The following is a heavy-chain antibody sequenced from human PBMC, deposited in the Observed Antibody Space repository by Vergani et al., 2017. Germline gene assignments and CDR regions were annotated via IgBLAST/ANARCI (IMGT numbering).Heavy chain of an antibody. CDR1: GGTFSSYA. CDR3: ARGRETYGDYDYXFDY. J-gene: IGHJ4*02. D-gene: IGHD4-17*01. V-gene: IGHV1-8*02. CDR2: MNPNSGNT. Sequence: QVQLVQSGAEVKKPGSSVKVSCKASGGTFSSYAISWVRQAPGQGLEWMGWMNPNSGNTGYAQKFQGRVTMTRNTSISTAYMELSSLRSEDTAVYYCARGRETYGDYDYXFDYWGQGTLVTVSS.